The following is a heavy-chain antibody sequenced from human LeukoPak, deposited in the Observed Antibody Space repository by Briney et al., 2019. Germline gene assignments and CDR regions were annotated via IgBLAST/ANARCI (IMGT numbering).Heavy chain of an antibody. CDR2: IKEDGNDK. CDR3: VTDPTFAGDTPSDY. D-gene: IGHD1-1*01. CDR1: GFTFSRYW. J-gene: IGHJ4*02. V-gene: IGHV3-7*01. Sequence: GGSLRLSCVASGFTFSRYWMSWVRQAPGKGLEWVANIKEDGNDKYYVGSVKGRFTISRDNGKNSLYLQMNSLRADDTAVYYCVTDPTFAGDTPSDYWGQGTLVTVSS.